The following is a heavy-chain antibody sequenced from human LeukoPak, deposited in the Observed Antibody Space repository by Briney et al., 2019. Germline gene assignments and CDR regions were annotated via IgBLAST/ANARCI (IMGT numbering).Heavy chain of an antibody. V-gene: IGHV4-34*01. Sequence: SETLSLTCAVYGGSISGYYWSWIRQPPGKGLEWIGEINHSGSTNYNPSLKSRVTISVDTSKNQFSLKLSSVTAADTAVYYCARGHNTYYGSAPLGYWGQGTLVTVSS. CDR1: GGSISGYY. D-gene: IGHD3-10*01. CDR3: ARGHNTYYGSAPLGY. CDR2: INHSGST. J-gene: IGHJ4*02.